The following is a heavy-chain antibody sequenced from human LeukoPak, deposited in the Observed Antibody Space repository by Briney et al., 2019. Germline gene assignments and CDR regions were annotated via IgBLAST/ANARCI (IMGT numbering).Heavy chain of an antibody. D-gene: IGHD2-15*01. CDR3: ARSSSYCSGGSCYDHAFDI. V-gene: IGHV3-21*01. Sequence: GGSLRFSCAASGFTFSSYSMNWVRQAPGKGLEWVSSISSSSSYIYYADSVKGRFTISRDNAKNSLYLQMNSLRAEDTAVYYCARSSSYCSGGSCYDHAFDIWGQGTMVTVSS. J-gene: IGHJ3*02. CDR1: GFTFSSYS. CDR2: ISSSSSYI.